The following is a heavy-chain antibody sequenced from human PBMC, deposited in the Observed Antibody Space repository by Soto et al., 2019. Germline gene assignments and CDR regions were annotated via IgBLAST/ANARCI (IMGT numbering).Heavy chain of an antibody. V-gene: IGHV4-39*01. Sequence: SETLSLTCTVSGGSVTNSSYYWGWIRQSPGKGLEWIGSAYYRGRSYSKSSVKSRVTMSVDTSKNRFSLSLNSVTASDTAVYFCVSQRTTVPTQAYFDYWGPGALVTVSS. CDR2: AYYRGRS. J-gene: IGHJ4*02. D-gene: IGHD4-17*01. CDR3: VSQRTTVPTQAYFDY. CDR1: GGSVTNSSYY.